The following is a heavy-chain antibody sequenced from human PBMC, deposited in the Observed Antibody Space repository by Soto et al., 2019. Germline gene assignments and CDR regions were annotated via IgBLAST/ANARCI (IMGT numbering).Heavy chain of an antibody. D-gene: IGHD2-15*01. V-gene: IGHV3-48*02. CDR3: ARGDRFRCSGDRCFSDGLFLS. J-gene: IGHJ5*02. CDR2: INGSSSTM. Sequence: EVQLVESGGGLVQRGGSLRLSCAASGCTFGIYSMNWVRQAPGKGLEWISYINGSSSTMYYADSVKGRFIISRDNADNSLYLQMNSLRDADTAVYYCARGDRFRCSGDRCFSDGLFLSWGQGTLVTVSS. CDR1: GCTFGIYS.